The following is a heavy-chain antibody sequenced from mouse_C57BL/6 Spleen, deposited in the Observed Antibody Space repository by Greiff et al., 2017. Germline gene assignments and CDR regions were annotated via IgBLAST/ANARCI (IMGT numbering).Heavy chain of an antibody. D-gene: IGHD2-4*01. Sequence: EVKLMESGGDLVKPGGSLKLSCAASGFTFSSYGMSWVRQTPDKRLEWVATISSGGSYTYYPDSVKGRFTISRDNAKNTLYLQMSSLESEDTAMYYCAREGYDYDQFACWGQGTLVTVSA. CDR2: ISSGGSYT. CDR1: GFTFSSYG. J-gene: IGHJ3*01. CDR3: AREGYDYDQFAC. V-gene: IGHV5-6*01.